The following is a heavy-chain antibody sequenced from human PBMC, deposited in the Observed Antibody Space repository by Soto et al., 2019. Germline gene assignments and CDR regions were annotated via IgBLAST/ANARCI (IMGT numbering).Heavy chain of an antibody. V-gene: IGHV1-69*13. D-gene: IGHD5-12*01. CDR3: ARCKTESGYGPFDY. CDR1: GGTFSSYA. CDR2: IIPIFGTA. Sequence: ASVKVSCKASGGTFSSYAISWVRQAPGQGLEWMGGIIPIFGTANYAQKFQGRVTITADESTSTAYMELSSLRSEDTAVYYCARCKTESGYGPFDYWGQGTLVTVSS. J-gene: IGHJ4*02.